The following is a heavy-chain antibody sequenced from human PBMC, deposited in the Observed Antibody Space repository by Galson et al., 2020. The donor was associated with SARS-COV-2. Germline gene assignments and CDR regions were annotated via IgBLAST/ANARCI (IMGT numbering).Heavy chain of an antibody. D-gene: IGHD3-10*01. CDR2: ITGDGHST. CDR1: GFTFDDYA. CDR3: AKDSYRGGYLIDY. Sequence: GESLKISCAASGFTFDDYAMHWVRQAPGKGLEWVSLITGDGHSTYYADSVKGRVTISRDNSKNSLYLQMNSLRAEDTALYYCAKDSYRGGYLIDYWGQGTLVTVSS. J-gene: IGHJ4*02. V-gene: IGHV3-43D*04.